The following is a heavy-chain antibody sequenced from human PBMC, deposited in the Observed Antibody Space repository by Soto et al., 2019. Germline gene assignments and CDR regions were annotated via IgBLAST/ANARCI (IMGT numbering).Heavy chain of an antibody. V-gene: IGHV3-23*01. Sequence: EVQLLDSGGGLVQPGGSLRLSCEASGFTSITYAMSWVRQAPGKGLEWVSNISGSGGSTYYPDSVKGRFTISRDNSKNTLYLQMNSLRADDTAVYYCAKLPAAQSYFDFWGQGTLVTVSS. CDR1: GFTSITYA. CDR3: AKLPAAQSYFDF. CDR2: ISGSGGST. J-gene: IGHJ4*02. D-gene: IGHD2-2*01.